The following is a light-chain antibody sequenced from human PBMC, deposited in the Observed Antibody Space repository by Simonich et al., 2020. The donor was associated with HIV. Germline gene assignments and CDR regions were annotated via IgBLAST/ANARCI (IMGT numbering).Light chain of an antibody. J-gene: IGKJ4*01. CDR2: ASS. V-gene: IGKV1-39*01. CDR1: ETISSY. CDR3: QQSFSTPLT. Sequence: DIQMIKSPSSLSASVGNRVTITCQASETISSYLNWYQQKPGKAPKLLIYASSRLQSGVPSRLSGSGSGTDFTLPISSLQPEDFATYYCQQSFSTPLTFGGGTKVEIK.